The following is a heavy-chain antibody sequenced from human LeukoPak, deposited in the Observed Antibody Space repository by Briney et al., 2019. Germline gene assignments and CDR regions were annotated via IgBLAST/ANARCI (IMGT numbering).Heavy chain of an antibody. Sequence: SGGSLRLSCEASGFTFNKFAMSWVRQAPGKGPEWVSAIGSSGATTFYADSVKGRCTISRDNSKNTVYLEINSLRAEDTTIYYCAKVSVGPLSRPTHVALYYGMDVWGQGTTVTVSS. J-gene: IGHJ6*02. CDR1: GFTFNKFA. V-gene: IGHV3-23*01. CDR3: AKVSVGPLSRPTHVALYYGMDV. D-gene: IGHD2-8*01. CDR2: IGSSGATT.